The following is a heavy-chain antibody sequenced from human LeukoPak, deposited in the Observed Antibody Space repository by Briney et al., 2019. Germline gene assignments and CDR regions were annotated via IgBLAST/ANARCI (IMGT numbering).Heavy chain of an antibody. D-gene: IGHD2-2*01. CDR2: INTSGGST. CDR3: ASDSSKSSLADP. J-gene: IGHJ5*02. V-gene: IGHV1-46*01. Sequence: ASVKVSCKASGSTFTSNFIHWVRQAPGQGLEWMGIINTSGGSTSCAQKFQGRVTMTSDTSTSTVYMELSSLRSEDTAVYYCASDSSKSSLADPWGQGTLVTVPS. CDR1: GSTFTSNF.